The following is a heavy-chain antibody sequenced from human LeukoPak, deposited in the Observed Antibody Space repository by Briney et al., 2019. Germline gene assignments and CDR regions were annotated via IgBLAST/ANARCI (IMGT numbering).Heavy chain of an antibody. CDR1: GGSFSGYY. Sequence: SETLSLTCAVYGGSFSGYYWSWIRQPPGKGLEWIGEINHSGSTNYNPSLKSRVTISVDTSKNQFSLKLSSVTAADTAVYYCARGRYCSSTSCYVHDAFDIWGQGTIVTVSS. J-gene: IGHJ3*02. V-gene: IGHV4-34*01. D-gene: IGHD2-2*01. CDR2: INHSGST. CDR3: ARGRYCSSTSCYVHDAFDI.